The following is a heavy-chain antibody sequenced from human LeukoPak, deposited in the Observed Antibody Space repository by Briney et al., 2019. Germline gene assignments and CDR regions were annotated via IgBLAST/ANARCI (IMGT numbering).Heavy chain of an antibody. CDR3: ARQIRVGHCSSTSCYHDY. J-gene: IGHJ4*02. CDR1: GYSIGSRNYY. V-gene: IGHV4-39*01. D-gene: IGHD2-2*01. Sequence: KPSETLSLTCTVSGYSIGSRNYYWGWIRQPPGKGLEWIGTIHYTGATYYNPSLKGRLTMFVDRSKNQFSLKLSSVTAADTAVYYCARQIRVGHCSSTSCYHDYWGQGTLVTVSS. CDR2: IHYTGAT.